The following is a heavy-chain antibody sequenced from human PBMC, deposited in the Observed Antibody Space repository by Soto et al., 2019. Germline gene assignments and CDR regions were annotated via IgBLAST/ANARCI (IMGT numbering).Heavy chain of an antibody. CDR3: AAGGGDIVVVPAATIPYYYMDV. V-gene: IGHV1-58*02. D-gene: IGHD2-2*01. Sequence: SVKVSCKASGFTFTSSAMQWVRQARGQRLEWIGWIVVGSGNTNYAQKFQERVTITRDMSTSTAYMELSSLRSEDTAVYYCAAGGGDIVVVPAATIPYYYMDVWGKGTTVTLSS. CDR1: GFTFTSSA. CDR2: IVVGSGNT. J-gene: IGHJ6*03.